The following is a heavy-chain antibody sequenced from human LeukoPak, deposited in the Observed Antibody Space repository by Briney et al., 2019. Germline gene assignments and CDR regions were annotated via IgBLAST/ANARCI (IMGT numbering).Heavy chain of an antibody. CDR3: ASEPYSNYDYYYYMDV. V-gene: IGHV4-39*01. J-gene: IGHJ6*03. CDR2: IYYSGST. CDR1: GGSISSSSYY. D-gene: IGHD4-11*01. Sequence: SETLSLTCTVSGGSISSSSYYWGWIRQPPGKGVEWIGSIYYSGSTYYNPSLKSRVTISVDTSKNQFSLKLSSVTAADTAVYYCASEPYSNYDYYYYMDVWGKGTTVTVSS.